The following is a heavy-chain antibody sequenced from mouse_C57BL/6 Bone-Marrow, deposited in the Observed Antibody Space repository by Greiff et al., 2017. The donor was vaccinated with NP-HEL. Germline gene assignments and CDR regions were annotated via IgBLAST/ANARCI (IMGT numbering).Heavy chain of an antibody. Sequence: QVQLQQPGAELVKPGASVKLSCKASGYTFTSYWLQWVKQRPGQGLEWIGEIDPSDSYTNYNQKFKGKATLTVDTSSSTAYMQLSSLTSEDSAVYYCADYYGTWGQGTSVTVSS. J-gene: IGHJ4*01. D-gene: IGHD1-1*01. CDR1: GYTFTSYW. CDR2: IDPSDSYT. V-gene: IGHV1-50*01. CDR3: ADYYGT.